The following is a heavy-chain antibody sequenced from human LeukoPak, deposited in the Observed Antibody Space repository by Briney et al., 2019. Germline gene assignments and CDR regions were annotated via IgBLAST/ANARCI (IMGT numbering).Heavy chain of an antibody. CDR1: GLTLSNVW. CDR3: AHGSAQYYEY. Sequence: GGSLRPSCAVSGLTLSNVWMNWVRQAPGKGLEWVGRIRSQTAGGTTDFAAPVKGRFSISRDDPKTSLYLQMNSLTSEDTAVYYCAHGSAQYYEYWGQGTLVTVSS. V-gene: IGHV3-15*07. D-gene: IGHD2-15*01. CDR2: IRSQTAGGTT. J-gene: IGHJ1*01.